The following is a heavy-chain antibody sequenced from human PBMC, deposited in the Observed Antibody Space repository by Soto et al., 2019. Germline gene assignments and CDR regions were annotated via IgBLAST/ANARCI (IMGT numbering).Heavy chain of an antibody. CDR3: ARAHNTMVRGVIIRSYWFDP. Sequence: ASVKVSCKASGYTFTSYGISWVRQAPGQRLEWMGWINAGNGNTKYSQKFQGRVTITRDESTSTAYMELSSLRSEDTAVYYCARAHNTMVRGVIIRSYWFDPWGQGTLVTVSS. CDR2: INAGNGNT. V-gene: IGHV1-18*01. CDR1: GYTFTSYG. D-gene: IGHD3-10*01. J-gene: IGHJ5*02.